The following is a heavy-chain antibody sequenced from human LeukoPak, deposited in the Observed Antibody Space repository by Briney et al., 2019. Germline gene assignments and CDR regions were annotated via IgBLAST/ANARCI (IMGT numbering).Heavy chain of an antibody. D-gene: IGHD5-18*01. V-gene: IGHV4-34*01. Sequence: SETLSLTCAVYGGSFSGYYWSWIRQPPGKGLEWIGEINHSGSTNYNPSLKSRVTISVDTSKNQFSLSLSSVTAADMAAYYCARGRRWSSYGYPDYWGQGTLVTVSS. J-gene: IGHJ4*02. CDR3: ARGRRWSSYGYPDY. CDR2: INHSGST. CDR1: GGSFSGYY.